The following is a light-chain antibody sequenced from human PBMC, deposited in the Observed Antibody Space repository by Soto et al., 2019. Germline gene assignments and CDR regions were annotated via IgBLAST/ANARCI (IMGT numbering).Light chain of an antibody. J-gene: IGKJ1*01. V-gene: IGKV3-15*01. CDR1: QSVDSN. Sequence: EIVMTHSPATLSVCPRERGTLXIRASQSVDSNVAWYQQKPGQAPRLLIYGALTRATGIPARFSGSGFGTEFTLTITSLQSEDFAVYYCQQYNDWWTFGQGTKVDIK. CDR2: GAL. CDR3: QQYNDWWT.